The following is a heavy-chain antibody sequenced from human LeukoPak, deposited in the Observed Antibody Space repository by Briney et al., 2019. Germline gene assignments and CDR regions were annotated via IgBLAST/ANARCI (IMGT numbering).Heavy chain of an antibody. Sequence: SVKVSCKASGGTFSSYAISWVRQAPGQGLEWMGGIIPIFGTANYAQKFQGRATITADESTSTAYMELSSLRSEDTAVYYCARSGRAYCGGDCLGYFDYWGQGTLVTVSS. CDR1: GGTFSSYA. V-gene: IGHV1-69*01. J-gene: IGHJ4*02. CDR2: IIPIFGTA. D-gene: IGHD2-21*02. CDR3: ARSGRAYCGGDCLGYFDY.